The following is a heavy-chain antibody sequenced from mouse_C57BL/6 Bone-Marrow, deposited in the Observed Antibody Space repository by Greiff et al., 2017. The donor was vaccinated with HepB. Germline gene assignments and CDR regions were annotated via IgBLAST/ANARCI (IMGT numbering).Heavy chain of an antibody. Sequence: QVQLQQSGPGLVAPSQSLSITCTVSGFSFTSYGVHWVRQPPGKGLEWLVVIWSNGSTTYNSALKSRLSISKDNSTSQVFLKMNSLQTDDTAMYYCARQGWLLPYYAMDYWGQGTSVTVSS. V-gene: IGHV2-6-1*01. CDR1: GFSFTSYG. CDR3: ARQGWLLPYYAMDY. D-gene: IGHD2-3*01. J-gene: IGHJ4*01. CDR2: IWSNGST.